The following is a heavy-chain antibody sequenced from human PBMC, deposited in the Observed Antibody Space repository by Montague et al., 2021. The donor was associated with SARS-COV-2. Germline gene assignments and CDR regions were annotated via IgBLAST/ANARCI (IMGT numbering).Heavy chain of an antibody. V-gene: IGHV3-30*04. Sequence: SLRLSCAASGFTFSSYAMHWVRQAPGKGLEWVALISFDGSNKYYADSVKGRFTISRDISKNTLYLQMNGLRAEDTAVYYCASYGAHARFGFDLWGQGTLVTVSS. D-gene: IGHD4-17*01. CDR1: GFTFSSYA. J-gene: IGHJ5*02. CDR3: ASYGAHARFGFDL. CDR2: ISFDGSNK.